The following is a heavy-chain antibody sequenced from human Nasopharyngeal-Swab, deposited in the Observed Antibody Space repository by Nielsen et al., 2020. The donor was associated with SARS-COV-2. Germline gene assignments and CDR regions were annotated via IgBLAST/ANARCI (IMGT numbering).Heavy chain of an antibody. D-gene: IGHD3-9*01. CDR1: GFTFRSHH. V-gene: IGHV3-13*01. J-gene: IGHJ4*02. CDR2: IDTAGET. CDR3: ARGRGGYYNLDY. Sequence: GESLITSCAASGFTFRSHHIHWVRQPTGKGLEWVSGIDTAGETYYAYSVNGRYTISREDVKSSLYLPMNSLRVEDSGVYYCARGRGGYYNLDYWGQGTLVTVSP.